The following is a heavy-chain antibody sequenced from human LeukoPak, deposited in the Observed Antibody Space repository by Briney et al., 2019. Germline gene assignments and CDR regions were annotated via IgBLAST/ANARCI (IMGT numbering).Heavy chain of an antibody. V-gene: IGHV3-74*01. D-gene: IGHD3-22*01. Sequence: GGSLRLSCAASGFTFSGFWMHWVRQAPGKGLVWVSRISSDGSSTSYADSVEGRSTISRDNAKNTLYLQMSSLRAEDTAVYYCARVVSGYTDSWFDPWGQGTLVTVSS. CDR1: GFTFSGFW. CDR2: ISSDGSST. J-gene: IGHJ5*02. CDR3: ARVVSGYTDSWFDP.